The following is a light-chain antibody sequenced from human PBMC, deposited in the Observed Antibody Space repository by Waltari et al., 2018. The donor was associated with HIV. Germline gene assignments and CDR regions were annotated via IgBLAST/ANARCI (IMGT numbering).Light chain of an antibody. J-gene: IGLJ2*01. Sequence: SSELTQDPAVSVALGQTVRITCQGDSLRSYYANWYQQKPGQAPVLVIYGKNNRPSGIPDRFSGSSSGNIASLTITGAQAEDEADYYCNSRDSSGDVVFGGGTKLTVL. V-gene: IGLV3-19*01. CDR1: SLRSYY. CDR3: NSRDSSGDVV. CDR2: GKN.